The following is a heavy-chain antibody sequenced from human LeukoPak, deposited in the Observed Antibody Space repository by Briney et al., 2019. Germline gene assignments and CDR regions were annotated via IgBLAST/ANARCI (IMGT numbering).Heavy chain of an antibody. J-gene: IGHJ4*02. CDR2: INPSGGST. CDR1: GYTFTSYY. D-gene: IGHD3-22*01. V-gene: IGHV1-46*01. CDR3: ARLIGDYYDNSRSSYWHGHLDY. Sequence: ASVKVSCKASGYTFTSYYMHWVRQAPGQGLEWMGIINPSGGSTSYAQKFQDRVTMTSDTSTSTVYMELNSLRSEDTAVYYCARLIGDYYDNSRSSYWHGHLDYWGQGALVTVSP.